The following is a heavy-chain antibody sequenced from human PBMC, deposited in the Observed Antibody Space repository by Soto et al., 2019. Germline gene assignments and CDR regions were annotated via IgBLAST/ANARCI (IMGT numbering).Heavy chain of an antibody. V-gene: IGHV3-13*05. CDR1: GVTIRSFD. Sequence: GVPHRLRCAASGVTIRSFDMHRVRKATGKGLEWVSAIGTAGDPYYPGSVRGRFTISRDNAKNSVYLQINSLRAEDTAVYFCARDCSGGSCCPGMEVWGHGTTVTGS. CDR3: ARDCSGGSCCPGMEV. CDR2: IGTAGDP. J-gene: IGHJ6*02. D-gene: IGHD2-15*01.